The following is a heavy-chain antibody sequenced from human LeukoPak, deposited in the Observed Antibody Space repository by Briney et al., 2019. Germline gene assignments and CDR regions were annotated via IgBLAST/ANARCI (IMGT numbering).Heavy chain of an antibody. V-gene: IGHV3-21*01. CDR2: ISSSSSYI. Sequence: GGSLRLSCAASGFTFSSYSMNWVRQAPGKGLEWVSSISSSSSYIYYADSVKGRFAISRDNSKNTLYLQMNSLRAEDTAVYYCARAELLWRTFDFWGQGALVTVSS. D-gene: IGHD1-26*01. CDR1: GFTFSSYS. CDR3: ARAELLWRTFDF. J-gene: IGHJ4*02.